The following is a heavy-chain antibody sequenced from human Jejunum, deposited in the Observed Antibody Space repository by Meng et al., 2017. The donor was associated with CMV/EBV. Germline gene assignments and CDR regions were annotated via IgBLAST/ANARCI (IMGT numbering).Heavy chain of an antibody. CDR1: GYTFTRFG. D-gene: IGHD4-17*01. CDR2: ISAYNGNT. J-gene: IGHJ4*02. V-gene: IGHV1-18*01. CDR3: ARDYGDHAYHFDY. Sequence: ASGYTFTRFGVSWVRQAPGQGLEWMGWISAYNGNTDYAQKFQGRLTMTMDTSTSTAYMELRSLRSDDTAVYYCARDYGDHAYHFDYWGQGTLVTVSS.